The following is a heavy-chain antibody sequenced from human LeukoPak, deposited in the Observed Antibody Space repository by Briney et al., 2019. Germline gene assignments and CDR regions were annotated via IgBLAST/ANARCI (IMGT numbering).Heavy chain of an antibody. CDR3: TRDWDLSTKQYKYCFDY. CDR2: IRSKANSYAT. D-gene: IGHD1-1*01. J-gene: IGHJ4*02. V-gene: IGHV3-73*01. Sequence: GGSLRLSCAASGFTFSGSAMHWVRQASGKGLEWVGRIRSKANSYATAYAASVKGRFTISRDDSKNTAYLQMNSLKTEDTAVYYCTRDWDLSTKQYKYCFDYWGQGTLVTVSS. CDR1: GFTFSGSA.